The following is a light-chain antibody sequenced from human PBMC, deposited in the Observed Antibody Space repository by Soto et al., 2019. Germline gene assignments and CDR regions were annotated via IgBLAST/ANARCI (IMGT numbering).Light chain of an antibody. V-gene: IGKV3-20*01. CDR1: HNVSGIS. Sequence: VLTQSPGTLSLSPGERVTLSCRASHNVSGISLAWYQQRPGQAPRLLIFGASNRATGIPDRFSGGGSGTDFTLTISRLEPEDFAVYYCQEHDSSAGYTFGQGTKLEIK. CDR2: GAS. CDR3: QEHDSSAGYT. J-gene: IGKJ2*01.